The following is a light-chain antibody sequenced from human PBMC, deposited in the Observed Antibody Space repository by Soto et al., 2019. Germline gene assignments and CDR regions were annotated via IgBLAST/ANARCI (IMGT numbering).Light chain of an antibody. J-gene: IGKJ4*01. V-gene: IGKV3-11*01. CDR3: QQRSNCPLT. Sequence: EIVLTQSPATLSLSPGERATLSCRASQSVSSYLAWYQQKPGQAPMLLIYDASNRAPGIPARFSGSGSGTDFSLTISSLEPEDLAVYYCQQRSNCPLTFGGGTKVEIK. CDR1: QSVSSY. CDR2: DAS.